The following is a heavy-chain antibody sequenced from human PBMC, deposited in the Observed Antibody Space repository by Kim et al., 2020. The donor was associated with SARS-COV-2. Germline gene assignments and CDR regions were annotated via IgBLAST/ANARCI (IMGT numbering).Heavy chain of an antibody. Sequence: ADSVKGRFTISRDNAKNSLYLQMNSLRAEDTALYYCAKGDRYYGSGRVDYWGQGTLVTVSS. J-gene: IGHJ4*02. D-gene: IGHD3-10*01. V-gene: IGHV3-9*01. CDR3: AKGDRYYGSGRVDY.